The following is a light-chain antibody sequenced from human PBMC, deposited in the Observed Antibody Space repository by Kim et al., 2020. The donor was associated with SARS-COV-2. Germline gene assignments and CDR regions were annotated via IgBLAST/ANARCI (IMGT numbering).Light chain of an antibody. Sequence: AQGKTASIPCEGYNIGSKSVHWYQQKPGQAPLLVIYYDSDRPSGIPERFSGSNSGNTATLTIDRVEAGDEADYYCQVWDRSSDHLVFGGGTKLTVL. V-gene: IGLV3-21*04. CDR3: QVWDRSSDHLV. CDR1: NIGSKS. J-gene: IGLJ2*01. CDR2: YDS.